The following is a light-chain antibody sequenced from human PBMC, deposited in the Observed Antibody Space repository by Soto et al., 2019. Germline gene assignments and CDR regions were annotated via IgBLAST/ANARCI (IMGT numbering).Light chain of an antibody. CDR3: QKTYITRWT. CDR1: QSISNY. Sequence: DIQMTQSPSSLSASVGDRVTITCRASQSISNYLNWYQQKSEKAPKLLIYAASSLQSGVPSRFSGSGSGTDFTLTISSLQPDDFATYYCQKTYITRWTFGQGTKVDIK. V-gene: IGKV1-39*01. J-gene: IGKJ1*01. CDR2: AAS.